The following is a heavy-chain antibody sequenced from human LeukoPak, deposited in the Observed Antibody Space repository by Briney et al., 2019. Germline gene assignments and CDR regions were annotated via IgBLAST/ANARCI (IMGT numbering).Heavy chain of an antibody. CDR2: IIPIFGTA. CDR1: GGTFSSYA. Sequence: GTSVKVSCKASGGTFSSYAISWVRQAPGQGLEWMGGIIPIFGTANYAQKFQGRVTITADESTSTAYMELSSLRSEDTAVYYCAKGDSSSWIGPNYYYMDVWGKGTTVTISS. D-gene: IGHD6-13*01. J-gene: IGHJ6*03. V-gene: IGHV1-69*13. CDR3: AKGDSSSWIGPNYYYMDV.